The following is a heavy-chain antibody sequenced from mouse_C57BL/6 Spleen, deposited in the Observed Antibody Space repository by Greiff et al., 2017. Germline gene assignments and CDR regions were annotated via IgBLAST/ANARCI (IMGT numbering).Heavy chain of an antibody. CDR2: ISSGSSTI. CDR1: GFTFSDYG. Sequence: DVQLVESGGGLVKPGGSLTLSCAASGFTFSDYGMHWVRQAPEKGLEWVAYISSGSSTIYYADTVKGRFTISRDNAKNTLFLQMTSLRSEYTAMYYCASDNSMDYWGQGTSVTVSS. D-gene: IGHD1-3*01. J-gene: IGHJ4*01. V-gene: IGHV5-17*01. CDR3: ASDNSMDY.